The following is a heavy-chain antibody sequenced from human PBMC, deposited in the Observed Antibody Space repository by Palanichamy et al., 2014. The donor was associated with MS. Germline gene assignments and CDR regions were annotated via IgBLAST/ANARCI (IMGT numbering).Heavy chain of an antibody. CDR2: INAGNGNT. Sequence: QVQLVQSGACGEKPGLSEGFLQGSGYAFTDYAIHWVRQAPGQRLEWMGWINAGNGNTKYSQKFQSRVTITRDTSADTAYMELSSLRSEDTALYYCAREHDSWSGYSFDFWGQGTLVTASS. CDR1: GYAFTDYA. CDR3: AREHDSWSGYSFDF. V-gene: IGHV1-3*01. D-gene: IGHD3-3*01. J-gene: IGHJ4*02.